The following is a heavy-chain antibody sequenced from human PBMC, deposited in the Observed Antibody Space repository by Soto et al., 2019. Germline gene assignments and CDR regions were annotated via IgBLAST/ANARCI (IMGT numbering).Heavy chain of an antibody. CDR2: VSIGGST. CDR1: GFTFSSYA. J-gene: IGHJ4*02. D-gene: IGHD2-15*01. V-gene: IGHV3-23*01. Sequence: DVLLLESGGGLVQPEGSLRLSCAASGFTFSSYAMGWVRQGPGKGLEWVAVVSIGGSTHYADSVRGRFTISRDNSKNTLSLQMNSLTAEDTAVYFCAKRRGAGGHFDYWGQGALVTVSS. CDR3: AKRRGAGGHFDY.